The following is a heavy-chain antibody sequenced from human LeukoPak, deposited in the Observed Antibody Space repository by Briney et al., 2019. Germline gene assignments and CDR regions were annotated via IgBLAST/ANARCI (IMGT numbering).Heavy chain of an antibody. CDR1: GYTFTGYY. D-gene: IGHD3-10*01. J-gene: IGHJ4*02. V-gene: IGHV1-2*02. CDR3: ARGERMVRGVITFDY. CDR2: INPNSGGT. Sequence: GASVKVSCKASGYTFTGYYMHWVRQAPGQGLEWMGWINPNSGGTNYAQKFQGRVTMTRDTSISTAYMELSRLRSDDTAVYYCARGERMVRGVITFDYWGQGTLVTVSS.